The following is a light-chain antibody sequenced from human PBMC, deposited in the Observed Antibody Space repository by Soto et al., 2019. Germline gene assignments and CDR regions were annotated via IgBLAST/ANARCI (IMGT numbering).Light chain of an antibody. J-gene: IGLJ1*01. V-gene: IGLV2-14*01. CDR2: DVS. CDR1: TSDVGGYNF. Sequence: QSALTQPASVSGSRGQSITISCTGTTSDVGGYNFVSWYQHHPGKAPKIIIFDVSDRPSGVSNRFSGSKSGSTASLTISGLQSEDEADYYCSSYTSFTTLVFGTGTKVTVL. CDR3: SSYTSFTTLV.